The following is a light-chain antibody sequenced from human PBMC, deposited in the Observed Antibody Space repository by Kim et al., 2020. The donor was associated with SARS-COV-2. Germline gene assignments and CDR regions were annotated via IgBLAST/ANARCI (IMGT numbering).Light chain of an antibody. CDR3: QSADSSGTYV. J-gene: IGLJ1*01. CDR1: ALPKQY. V-gene: IGLV3-25*03. CDR2: KDS. Sequence: YPGQTARITCSGDALPKQYAYWYQQKPGQAPVLVIYKDSERPSGIPERFSGSSSGTTVTLTISGVQAEDEADYYCQSADSSGTYVFGTGTKVTVL.